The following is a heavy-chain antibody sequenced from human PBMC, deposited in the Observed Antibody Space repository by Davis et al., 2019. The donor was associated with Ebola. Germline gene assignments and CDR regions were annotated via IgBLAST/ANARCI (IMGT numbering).Heavy chain of an antibody. D-gene: IGHD6-6*01. CDR3: ARARGDTQLAYYYYGMDV. Sequence: ASVKVSCKASGYTFTSYGISWVRQAPGQGLEWMGWISAYNGNTNYAQKLQGRVTMTTDTSTSTAYMELRSLRSDDTAVYYCARARGDTQLAYYYYGMDVWGQGTTVTVSS. CDR2: ISAYNGNT. CDR1: GYTFTSYG. V-gene: IGHV1-18*01. J-gene: IGHJ6*02.